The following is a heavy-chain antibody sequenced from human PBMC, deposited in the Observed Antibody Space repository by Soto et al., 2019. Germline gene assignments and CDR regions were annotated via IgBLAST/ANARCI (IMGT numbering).Heavy chain of an antibody. D-gene: IGHD3-22*01. V-gene: IGHV3-15*07. Sequence: GGSPRLSCAASGFTFCNAWIDWVRQEPGKGLEWVGRVKSKNDGGTTDFAAPVKGRFAISRDDSKNMVYLEMNSLQTEDTAIYYCTTDSYITSIIVRFDYWGHGTLLTVSS. J-gene: IGHJ4*01. CDR1: GFTFCNAW. CDR3: TTDSYITSIIVRFDY. CDR2: VKSKNDGGTT.